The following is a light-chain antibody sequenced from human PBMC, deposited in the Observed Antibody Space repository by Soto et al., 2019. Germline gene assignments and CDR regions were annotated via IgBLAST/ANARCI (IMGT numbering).Light chain of an antibody. Sequence: DIQMTQSPSSLSASVGDRLTITCRASQSTSSWLAWYQQKPGKAPKLLIYKTSTLESGVPSRFSASGAGTEFTLTIGCLQPDDFATYYCQQYSPYSYTFGQGTKLEIK. J-gene: IGKJ2*01. CDR1: QSTSSW. V-gene: IGKV1-5*03. CDR2: KTS. CDR3: QQYSPYSYT.